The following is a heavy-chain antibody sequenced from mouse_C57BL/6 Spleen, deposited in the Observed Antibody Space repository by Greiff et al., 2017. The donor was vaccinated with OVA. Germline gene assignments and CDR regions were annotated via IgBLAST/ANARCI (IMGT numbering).Heavy chain of an antibody. J-gene: IGHJ4*01. Sequence: VQLQQSGPELVKPGASVKISCKASGYAFSSSWMNWVKQRPGKGLEWIGRIYPGDGDTNYNGKFKGKATLTADKSSSTAYMQLSSLTSEDSAVYFCARCEDAMDYWGQGTSVTVSS. CDR2: IYPGDGDT. CDR1: GYAFSSSW. CDR3: ARCEDAMDY. V-gene: IGHV1-82*01.